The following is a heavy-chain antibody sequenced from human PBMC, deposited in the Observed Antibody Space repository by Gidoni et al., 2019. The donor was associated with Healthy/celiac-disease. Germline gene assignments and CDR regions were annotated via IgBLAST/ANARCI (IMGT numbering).Heavy chain of an antibody. J-gene: IGHJ4*02. D-gene: IGHD6-19*01. CDR3: ARGGEIAVADFDY. V-gene: IGHV5-10-1*03. CDR2: IDPSDSYT. CDR1: GYSFTSYW. Sequence: EVQLVQSGAEVKKPGEALRLSCKGSGYSFTSYWISWVRQMPGKGLEWRGRIDPSDSYTNYSPSFQGHVTISADKSISTAYLQWSSLKASDTAMYYCARGGEIAVADFDYWGQGTLVTVSS.